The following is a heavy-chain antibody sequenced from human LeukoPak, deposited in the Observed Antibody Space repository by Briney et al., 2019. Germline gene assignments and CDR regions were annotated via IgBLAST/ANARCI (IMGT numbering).Heavy chain of an antibody. D-gene: IGHD1-7*01. CDR3: ARGSHWNYVDAFDI. CDR1: GFTVSGSY. V-gene: IGHV3-66*01. J-gene: IGHJ3*02. Sequence: SGGSLRLSCAASGFTVSGSYMTWVRQAPGKGLDWVSFIYSGDGTFYADSVKDRFIISRESSKNTLYLQMNSLRAEDTAVYYCARGSHWNYVDAFDIWGQGTMVTVSS. CDR2: IYSGDGT.